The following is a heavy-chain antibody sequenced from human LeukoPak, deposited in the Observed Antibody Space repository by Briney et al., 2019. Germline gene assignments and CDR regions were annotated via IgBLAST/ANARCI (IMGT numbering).Heavy chain of an antibody. Sequence: PGGSLRLSCAASGFTVSSNYMSWVRQAPGKGLEWVSVIYSGGSTYYADSVKGRFTISRDNAKKSVYLHMSSLRAEDTALYYCARLSAYYYGSYFYYYMDVWGKGTTVTVSS. CDR3: ARLSAYYYGSYFYYYMDV. CDR1: GFTVSSNY. CDR2: IYSGGST. V-gene: IGHV3-66*01. D-gene: IGHD3-10*01. J-gene: IGHJ6*03.